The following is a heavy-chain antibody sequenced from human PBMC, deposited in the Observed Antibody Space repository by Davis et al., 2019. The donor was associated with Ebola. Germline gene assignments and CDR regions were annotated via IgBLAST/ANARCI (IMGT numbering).Heavy chain of an antibody. CDR2: IYYSGST. Sequence: MPGGSLRLSCTVSGGSVSSGGYYWSWIRQTPGKGLEWIGYIYYSGSTNYNPSLKSRVTISVDTSKNQFSLKLSSVTAADTAVYYCAREVPRYDSSGYYYLFDYWGQGTLVTVSS. CDR3: AREVPRYDSSGYYYLFDY. D-gene: IGHD3-22*01. CDR1: GGSVSSGGYY. V-gene: IGHV4-61*08. J-gene: IGHJ4*02.